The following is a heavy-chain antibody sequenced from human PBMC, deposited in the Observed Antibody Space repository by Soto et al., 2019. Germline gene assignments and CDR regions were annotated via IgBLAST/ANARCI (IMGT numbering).Heavy chain of an antibody. V-gene: IGHV4-30-4*01. Sequence: QVQLQESGPGLVKPSQTLSLTCTVSGGSISSGDYYWSWIRQPPGKRLEWIGYIYYSGRTYYNPSLKRRVTISVDTSKDQFCLMLSSVTAADTAVYYCARVGDYGDYTFDIWGQGTMVTASS. CDR2: IYYSGRT. CDR3: ARVGDYGDYTFDI. D-gene: IGHD4-17*01. CDR1: GGSISSGDYY. J-gene: IGHJ3*02.